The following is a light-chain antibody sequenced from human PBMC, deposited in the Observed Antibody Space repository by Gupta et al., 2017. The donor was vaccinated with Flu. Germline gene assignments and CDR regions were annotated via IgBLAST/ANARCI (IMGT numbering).Light chain of an antibody. CDR1: QSVSSY. V-gene: IGKV3-11*01. CDR2: DAS. J-gene: IGKJ5*01. Sequence: EIVLTQSPATLSLSPGERATLSCRASQSVSSYLAWYQQKPGQAPRLLIYDASNRATGIPARFSGSGSGTDFTLTISSLEPEDFAVYYCQQRSNCPLFRITFGQGTRLEIK. CDR3: QQRSNCPLFRIT.